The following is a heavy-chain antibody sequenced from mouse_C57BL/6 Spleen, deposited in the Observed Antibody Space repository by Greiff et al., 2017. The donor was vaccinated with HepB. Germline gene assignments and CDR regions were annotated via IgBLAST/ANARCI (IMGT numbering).Heavy chain of an antibody. CDR3: ARMGYYGGDWYFDV. V-gene: IGHV1-50*01. Sequence: QVQLKQPGAELVKPGASVKLSCKASGYTFTSYWMQWVKQRPGQGLEWIGEIDPSDSYTNYNQKFKGKATLTVDTSSSTAYMQLSSLTSEDSAVYYCARMGYYGGDWYFDVWGTGTTVTVSS. CDR2: IDPSDSYT. D-gene: IGHD1-1*01. CDR1: GYTFTSYW. J-gene: IGHJ1*03.